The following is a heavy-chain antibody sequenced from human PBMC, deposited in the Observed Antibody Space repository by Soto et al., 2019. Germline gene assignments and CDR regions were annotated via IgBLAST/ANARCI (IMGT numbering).Heavy chain of an antibody. Sequence: EVQLLESGGAPVQSGGSLRLSCVASGFTFENYAMSWVRQAPGKGLEWVSAISGSGGTTYYSDSVKGRFTISRDNSKNPVYLQMKGLRVDSAAEYFCAKDSWAIFGVPAGEYYAMDFWGQGTTVTGSS. CDR3: AKDSWAIFGVPAGEYYAMDF. D-gene: IGHD3-3*01. CDR1: GFTFENYA. V-gene: IGHV3-23*01. CDR2: ISGSGGTT. J-gene: IGHJ6*02.